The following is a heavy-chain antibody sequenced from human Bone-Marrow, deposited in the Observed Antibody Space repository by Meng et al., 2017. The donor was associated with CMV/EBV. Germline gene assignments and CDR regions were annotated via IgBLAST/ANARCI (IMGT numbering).Heavy chain of an antibody. J-gene: IGHJ4*02. CDR2: ISWNSGSI. Sequence: LSLTCAASGFTFDDYAMHWVRQAPGKGLEWVSGISWNSGSIGYADSVKGRFTISRDNAKNSLYLQMHSLRAEDPALYYCAKSGEGGAAGTNDFDYWGQGTLVTVSS. V-gene: IGHV3-9*01. D-gene: IGHD6-13*01. CDR1: GFTFDDYA. CDR3: AKSGEGGAAGTNDFDY.